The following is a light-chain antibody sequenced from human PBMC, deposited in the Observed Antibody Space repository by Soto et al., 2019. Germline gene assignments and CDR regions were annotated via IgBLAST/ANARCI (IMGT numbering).Light chain of an antibody. Sequence: DIVMNQSPDSLAVSLGERATINCKSIQRVLYSTNNKNYLAWYQQKPGQPPKLLIYWASTRDSAVPDRFSGSWSGTDFTRTISSLQAEDVAVYYCQQYYSTPLTFGGGTKVEIK. V-gene: IGKV4-1*01. CDR3: QQYYSTPLT. CDR2: WAS. J-gene: IGKJ4*02. CDR1: QRVLYSTNNKNY.